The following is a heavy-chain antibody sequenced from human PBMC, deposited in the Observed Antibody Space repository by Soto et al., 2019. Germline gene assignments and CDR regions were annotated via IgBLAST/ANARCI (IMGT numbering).Heavy chain of an antibody. V-gene: IGHV1-18*01. Sequence: ASVKVSCKASGYTFTSYGISWVRQAPGQGLEWMGWISAYNGNTNYAQKLQGRVTMTTDTSTSTAYMELRSLRSDDTAVYYCARVHSKLWPRGWFDPWGQGTLVTVS. J-gene: IGHJ5*02. CDR1: GYTFTSYG. CDR2: ISAYNGNT. D-gene: IGHD5-18*01. CDR3: ARVHSKLWPRGWFDP.